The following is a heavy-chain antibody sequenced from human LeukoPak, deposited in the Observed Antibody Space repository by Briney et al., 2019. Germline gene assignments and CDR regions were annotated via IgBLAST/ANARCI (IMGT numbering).Heavy chain of an antibody. D-gene: IGHD3-22*01. CDR2: IRSKANSYAT. V-gene: IGHV3-73*01. J-gene: IGHJ4*02. CDR1: GFTFSGSA. CDR3: TREESEYYYDSSGYCRY. Sequence: GGSLRLSCAASGFTFSGSAMHWVRQASGKGLEWVGRIRSKANSYATAYAASVKGRFTISRDDSKNTAYLQMNSLKTEDTAVYYCTREESEYYYDSSGYCRYWGQGTLVTVSS.